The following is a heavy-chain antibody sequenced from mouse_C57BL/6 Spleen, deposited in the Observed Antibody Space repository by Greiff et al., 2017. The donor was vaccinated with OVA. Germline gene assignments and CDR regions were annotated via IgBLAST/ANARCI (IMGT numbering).Heavy chain of an antibody. CDR2: IDPSDSYT. CDR3: ASGGNWDGEWYFDV. V-gene: IGHV1-59*01. J-gene: IGHJ1*03. Sequence: QVQLQQPGAELVRPGTSVKLSCKASGYTFTSYWMHWVKQRPGQGLEWIGVIDPSDSYTNYNQKFKGKATLTVDTSSSTAYMQLSSLTSEDSAVYYCASGGNWDGEWYFDVWGTGTTVTVSS. CDR1: GYTFTSYW. D-gene: IGHD4-1*01.